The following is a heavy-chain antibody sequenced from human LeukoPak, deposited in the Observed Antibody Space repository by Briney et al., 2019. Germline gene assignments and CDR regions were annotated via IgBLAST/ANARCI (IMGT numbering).Heavy chain of an antibody. J-gene: IGHJ4*02. CDR2: ISGSGGST. D-gene: IGHD2-15*01. Sequence: GGSLRLSCAASGFTFSSYAMSWVRQAPGKGLEWVSAISGSGGSTYYADSVKGRFTISRDNSKNTLYLQMDSLRAEDTAVYYCAKGGRPIVVVAATIDYWGQGTLVTVSS. CDR3: AKGGRPIVVVAATIDY. V-gene: IGHV3-23*01. CDR1: GFTFSSYA.